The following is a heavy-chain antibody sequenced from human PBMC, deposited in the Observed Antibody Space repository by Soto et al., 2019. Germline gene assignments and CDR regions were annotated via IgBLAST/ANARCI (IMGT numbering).Heavy chain of an antibody. CDR2: INTGSGYT. J-gene: IGHJ4*02. CDR1: GYTFSNYA. Sequence: QVHLVQSGAEVKKPGSSVRVSCKTSGYTFSNYAISWVRQAPGQGLEWMGWINTGSGYTNYAHDRVTMTKDASNYAAYLEVPSLRSDGTAIYNCARDRVYTGGSDSDYWGQGTLVTVSS. V-gene: IGHV1-18*01. CDR3: ARDRVYTGGSDSDY. D-gene: IGHD5-12*01.